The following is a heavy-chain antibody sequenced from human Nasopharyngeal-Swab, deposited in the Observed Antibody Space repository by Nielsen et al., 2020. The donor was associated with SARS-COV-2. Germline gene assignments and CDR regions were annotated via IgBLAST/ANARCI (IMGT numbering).Heavy chain of an antibody. J-gene: IGHJ4*02. D-gene: IGHD6-19*01. CDR3: ARQGGYSSGWYYFDY. CDR2: IYASGST. V-gene: IGHV4-4*07. Sequence: SETLSLTCTVSGGSISSYHWSWIRQPAGKGLEWIGRIYASGSTNYNPSLKSRVTMPVDTSKNQFSLKLSSVTAADTAVYYCARQGGYSSGWYYFDYWGQGTLVTVSS. CDR1: GGSISSYH.